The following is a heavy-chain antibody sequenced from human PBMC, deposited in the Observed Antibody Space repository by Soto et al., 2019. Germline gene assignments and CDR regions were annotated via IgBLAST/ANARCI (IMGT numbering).Heavy chain of an antibody. D-gene: IGHD1-1*01. V-gene: IGHV5-51*01. CDR1: GYSFTSYW. J-gene: IGHJ6*02. CDR3: ASTRRYSPYYYYGMDV. CDR2: IYPGDSDT. Sequence: GESLKISCKGSGYSFTSYWIGWVRQMPGKGLEWMGIIYPGDSDTRYSPSFQGQVTISADKSISTAYLQWSSLKASDTAMYYCASTRRYSPYYYYGMDVWGQGTTVTVS.